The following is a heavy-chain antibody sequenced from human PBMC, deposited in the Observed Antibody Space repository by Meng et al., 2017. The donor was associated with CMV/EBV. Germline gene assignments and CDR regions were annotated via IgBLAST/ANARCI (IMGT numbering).Heavy chain of an antibody. CDR3: ARARLTMVVTPY. J-gene: IGHJ4*02. Sequence: CKASGYTFTGYYIRWVRQAPGQGLEWMGWINPNSGGTNYAQKFQGRVTMTRDTSISTAYMELSRLRSDDTAVYYCARARLTMVVTPYWGQGTLVTVSS. CDR2: INPNSGGT. V-gene: IGHV1-2*02. D-gene: IGHD4-23*01. CDR1: GYTFTGYY.